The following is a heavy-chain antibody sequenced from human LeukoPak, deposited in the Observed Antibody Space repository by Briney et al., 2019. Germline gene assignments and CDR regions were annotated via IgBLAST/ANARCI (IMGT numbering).Heavy chain of an antibody. CDR1: GFTFSSYS. CDR3: AKNPRLEGWIYFDS. Sequence: GGSLRLSCAASGFTFSSYSMSRVRQAPGKGLEWVSSISGSGGRIDYADSVKGRFTISRDNSKNTPSLQMNSLTAEDTAVYYCAKNPRLEGWIYFDSWGQGILVTVSS. J-gene: IGHJ4*02. D-gene: IGHD1-1*01. CDR2: ISGSGGRI. V-gene: IGHV3-23*01.